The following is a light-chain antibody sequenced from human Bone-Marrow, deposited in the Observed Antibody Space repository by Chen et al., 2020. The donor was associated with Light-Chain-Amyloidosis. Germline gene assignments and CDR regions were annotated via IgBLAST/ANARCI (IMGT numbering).Light chain of an antibody. CDR2: EGS. V-gene: IGLV2-23*01. CDR3: CSYAGSR. Sequence: QSALTQPASVSGSPGQSITLSCTGTSSDVGSYNLVSWYQQHPGKAPKLMIYEGSKRPSGVSNRFSGSKSGNTASLTISGLQAEDEADYYCCSYAGSRFGGGTKLTVL. J-gene: IGLJ2*01. CDR1: SSDVGSYNL.